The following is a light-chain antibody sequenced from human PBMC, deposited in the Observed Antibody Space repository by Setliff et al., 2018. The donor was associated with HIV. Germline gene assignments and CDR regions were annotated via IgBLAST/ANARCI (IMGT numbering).Light chain of an antibody. CDR2: DVT. V-gene: IGLV2-11*01. CDR3: CSYAGSYTLI. J-gene: IGLJ2*01. CDR1: SSDGGSYNY. Sequence: ALTQPRSVSGSPGQSVTISCTGSSSDGGSYNYVSWYQQPPGKAPKLMIYDVTKRPSGVPDRFSGSKSGNTASLTISGLQAEDEGDYYCCSYAGSYTLIFGGGTKVTVL.